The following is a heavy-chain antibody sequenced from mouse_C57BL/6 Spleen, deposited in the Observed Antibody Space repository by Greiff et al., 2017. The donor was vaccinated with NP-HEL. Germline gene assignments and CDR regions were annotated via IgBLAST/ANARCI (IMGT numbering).Heavy chain of an antibody. Sequence: EVQLVESGGGLVKPGGSLKLSCAASGFTFSDYGMHWVRQAPEKGLEWVAYISSGSSTIYYADTVKGRFTISRDNAKNTLFLQMTSLRSEDTAMYYCARDLNYYGSSYAAYWGQGTLVTVSA. CDR1: GFTFSDYG. CDR2: ISSGSSTI. V-gene: IGHV5-17*01. CDR3: ARDLNYYGSSYAAY. D-gene: IGHD1-1*01. J-gene: IGHJ3*01.